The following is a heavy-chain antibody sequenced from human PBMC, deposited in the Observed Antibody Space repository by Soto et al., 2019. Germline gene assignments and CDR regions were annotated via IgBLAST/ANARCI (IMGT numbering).Heavy chain of an antibody. CDR1: GFAFSSYA. Sequence: GGSLRLSCAASGFAFSSYAMSWVRQAPGKGLEWVSSISGSGGSTYYAGSVKGRFTISRDNSKNTLYLQMNSLRGVDTAVYYCCRGSGSFDSWGQGTLVTVSS. CDR3: CRGSGSFDS. D-gene: IGHD2-15*01. J-gene: IGHJ4*02. V-gene: IGHV3-23*01. CDR2: ISGSGGST.